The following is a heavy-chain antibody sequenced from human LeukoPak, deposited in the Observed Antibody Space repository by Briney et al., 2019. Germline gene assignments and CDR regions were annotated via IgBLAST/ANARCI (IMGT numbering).Heavy chain of an antibody. CDR2: IYPADSDT. CDR1: GYSFPNYW. V-gene: IGHV5-51*01. CDR3: ARRKGDGYNSPFDY. J-gene: IGHJ4*02. Sequence: GESLKISCKGSGYSFPNYWIGWVRQMPGRGLEWMGNIYPADSDTRYSPSFQGQVTISADKSISSAYLQWGSLTASDTAMYYCARRKGDGYNSPFDYWGQGILVTVSS. D-gene: IGHD5-24*01.